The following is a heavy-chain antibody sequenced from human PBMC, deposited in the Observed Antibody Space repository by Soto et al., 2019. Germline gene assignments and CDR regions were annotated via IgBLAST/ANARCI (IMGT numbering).Heavy chain of an antibody. D-gene: IGHD2-2*01. J-gene: IGHJ6*02. CDR1: GGTFSTYG. CDR3: ARDNPVVTSNYNYHYYGMDL. V-gene: IGHV1-69*01. Sequence: QVKLVQSGAEVKKPGSSVTVSCKPSGGTFSTYGINWVRQAPGRGLEWMGGIIPLFGTSHYAQRFQGRVTITADESSITGYMELSSLRSEDTAVYYCARDNPVVTSNYNYHYYGMDLWGQGTTVTVSS. CDR2: IIPLFGTS.